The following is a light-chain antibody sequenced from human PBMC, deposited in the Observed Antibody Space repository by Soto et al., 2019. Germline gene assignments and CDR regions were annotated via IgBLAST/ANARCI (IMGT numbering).Light chain of an antibody. Sequence: ETLLTQSPGTLSLSPGEIATLSFRASQSVSSSYLAWYQQKPGQAPRLLIYGASSRATGIPDRLSGSGSGTEFTLTISRMEPEDFAVYYCQQYGSSPTFGHGTKVDIK. CDR1: QSVSSSY. V-gene: IGKV3-20*01. J-gene: IGKJ1*01. CDR3: QQYGSSPT. CDR2: GAS.